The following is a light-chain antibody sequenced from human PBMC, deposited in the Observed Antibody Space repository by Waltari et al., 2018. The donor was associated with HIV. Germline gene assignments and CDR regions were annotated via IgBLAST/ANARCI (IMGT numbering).Light chain of an antibody. CDR2: GNN. CDR3: QSYASSLSGVGV. J-gene: IGLJ3*02. V-gene: IGLV1-40*01. CDR1: SSTIGAGYD. Sequence: QSVLTQPPSVSGAPGQRVTISCTGSSSTIGAGYDVHWYQQLPGTAPKLLIYGNNNRPSGVPDRFSGSKSGTSASLAITGLQAEDEVDYYCQSYASSLSGVGVFGGGTKLTVL.